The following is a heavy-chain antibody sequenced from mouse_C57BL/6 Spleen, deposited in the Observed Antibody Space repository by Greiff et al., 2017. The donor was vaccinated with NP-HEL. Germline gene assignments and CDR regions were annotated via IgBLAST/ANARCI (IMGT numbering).Heavy chain of an antibody. D-gene: IGHD2-2*01. CDR3: ARMNGYDGAWFAY. CDR1: GFSLTSYG. V-gene: IGHV2-2*01. J-gene: IGHJ3*01. CDR2: IWSGGST. Sequence: VQLQQSGPGLVQPSQSLSITCTVSGFSLTSYGVHWVRQSPGKGLEWLGVIWSGGSTDYNAAFISRLCISKDNSKSHVFFNMNSLQADDTALYYMARMNGYDGAWFAYWGQGTRVTVSA.